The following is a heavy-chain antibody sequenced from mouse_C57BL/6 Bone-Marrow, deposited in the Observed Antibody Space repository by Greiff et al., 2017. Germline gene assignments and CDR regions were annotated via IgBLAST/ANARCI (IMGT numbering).Heavy chain of an antibody. CDR3: AGGFAY. CDR2: INPGSGGT. Sequence: QVHVKQTGAELVWPGTSAKVSCKASGYAFTNYLIEWVKQRPGQGLEWIGVINPGSGGTNYNEKFKGKATLTADKSSSTAYRQLSSLTSEDSAVYFCAGGFAYWGQGTLVTVSA. CDR1: GYAFTNYL. V-gene: IGHV1-54*01. J-gene: IGHJ3*01.